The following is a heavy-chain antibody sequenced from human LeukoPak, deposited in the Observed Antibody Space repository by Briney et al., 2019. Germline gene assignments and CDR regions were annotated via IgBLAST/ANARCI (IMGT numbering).Heavy chain of an antibody. Sequence: SETLSLTCAVYGGSFSGYYWSWIRQPPGKGLEWIGSIYYSGSTYYNPSLKSRVTISVDTSKNQFSLKLSSVTAADTAVYYCASVYSSSWPNYYYGMDVWGQGTTVTVSS. CDR2: IYYSGST. D-gene: IGHD6-13*01. CDR1: GGSFSGYY. V-gene: IGHV4-34*01. J-gene: IGHJ6*02. CDR3: ASVYSSSWPNYYYGMDV.